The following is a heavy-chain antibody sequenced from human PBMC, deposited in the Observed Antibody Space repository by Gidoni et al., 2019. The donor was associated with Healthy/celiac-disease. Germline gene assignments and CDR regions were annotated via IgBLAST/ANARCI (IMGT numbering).Heavy chain of an antibody. CDR3: TTDGLLAFEAFDI. J-gene: IGHJ3*02. Sequence: EVQLVESGGGLVKPGGPLRLSCAASGLHFSTALMNWLRQAPGKGLEWVGRIKSKTDGGTTDYAAPVKGRFTISRDDSKNTLDLQMNSLKTEDTAVYYCTTDGLLAFEAFDIWGQVTMVTVSS. V-gene: IGHV3-15*07. CDR1: GLHFSTAL. CDR2: IKSKTDGGTT. D-gene: IGHD2-15*01.